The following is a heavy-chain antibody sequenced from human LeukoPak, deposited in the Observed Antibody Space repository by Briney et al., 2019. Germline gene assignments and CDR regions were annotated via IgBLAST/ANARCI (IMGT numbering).Heavy chain of an antibody. D-gene: IGHD3-9*01. V-gene: IGHV4-59*08. CDR1: GGSMNSYY. J-gene: IGHJ4*02. CDR3: ARHVWLQPFDY. Sequence: SETVSLTCSVSGGSMNSYYWSWTRQSPGKGLEWIGYIYYSGSTNYNPSLKSRVTISVDTSKNQFSLKLSSVTAADTAVYYCARHVWLQPFDYWGQGTVVPVSS. CDR2: IYYSGST.